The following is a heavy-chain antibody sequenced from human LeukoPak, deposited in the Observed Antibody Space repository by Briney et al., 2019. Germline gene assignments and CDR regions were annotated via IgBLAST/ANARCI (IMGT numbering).Heavy chain of an antibody. CDR2: ISSSSSYI. D-gene: IGHD1-14*01. CDR3: ARDRPELTNH. Sequence: PGGSLRLSCAASGFTFSSYSMNWVRHAPGKGLEWVSSISSSSSYIYYADSVKGRFTISRDNAKNSLYLQMNSLRAEDTAVYYCARDRPELTNHWGQGTLVTVSS. V-gene: IGHV3-21*01. J-gene: IGHJ4*02. CDR1: GFTFSSYS.